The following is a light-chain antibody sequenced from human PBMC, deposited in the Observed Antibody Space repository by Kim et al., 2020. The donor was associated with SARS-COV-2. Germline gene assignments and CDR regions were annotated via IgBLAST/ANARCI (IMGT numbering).Light chain of an antibody. CDR3: SSYTSSSTLR. Sequence: GRSRPFSYTGTSSDVGGYNYVSWSQQHQGKAPKLMIYDVSNRPSGVSNRFSGSKSGNTDSLTISGLQAEDEADYYCSSYTSSSTLRFGTGTKVTVL. V-gene: IGLV2-14*04. CDR1: SSDVGGYNY. J-gene: IGLJ1*01. CDR2: DVS.